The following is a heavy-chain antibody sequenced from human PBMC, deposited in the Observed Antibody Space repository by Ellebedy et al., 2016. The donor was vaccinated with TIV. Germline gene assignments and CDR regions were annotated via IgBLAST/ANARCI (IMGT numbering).Heavy chain of an antibody. J-gene: IGHJ3*02. CDR2: INQGGSDK. CDR3: ATDGSYGDYRSPTHAFVM. D-gene: IGHD4-17*01. Sequence: GESLKISCAASGFSFRSYWMSWVRQAPGKGLEWVANINQGGSDKYYVDSVKGRFTISRDNAKNSLYLQMNSLRVEDTAVYYCATDGSYGDYRSPTHAFVMWGQGTMVAVSS. V-gene: IGHV3-7*01. CDR1: GFSFRSYW.